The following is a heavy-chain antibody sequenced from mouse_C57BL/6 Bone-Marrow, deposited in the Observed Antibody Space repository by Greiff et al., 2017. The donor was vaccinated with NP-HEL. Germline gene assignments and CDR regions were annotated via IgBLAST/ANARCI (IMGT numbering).Heavy chain of an antibody. CDR1: GYTFTDYY. CDR3: ARRSIYYGNPYYFDY. J-gene: IGHJ2*01. V-gene: IGHV1-19*01. D-gene: IGHD2-1*01. CDR2: INPYNGGT. Sequence: EVQLQQSGPVLVKPGASVKMSCKASGYTFTDYYMNWVKQSHGKSLEWIGVINPYNGGTSYNQKFKGKATLTVDKSSSTAYMELNSLTSEDSAVYYCARRSIYYGNPYYFDYWGQGTTLTVSS.